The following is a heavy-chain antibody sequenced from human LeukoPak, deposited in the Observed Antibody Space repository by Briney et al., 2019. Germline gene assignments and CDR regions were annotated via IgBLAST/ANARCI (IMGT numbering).Heavy chain of an antibody. Sequence: SETLSLTCTVSGGSISSSSYYWGWIRQPPGKGLEWIGSIYYSGSTYYNPSLKSRVTISVDTSKNQFSLKLSSVTAADTAVYYCARDDSGAVPYWGQGTLVTVSS. D-gene: IGHD3-16*01. CDR1: GGSISSSSYY. CDR3: ARDDSGAVPY. V-gene: IGHV4-39*07. J-gene: IGHJ4*02. CDR2: IYYSGST.